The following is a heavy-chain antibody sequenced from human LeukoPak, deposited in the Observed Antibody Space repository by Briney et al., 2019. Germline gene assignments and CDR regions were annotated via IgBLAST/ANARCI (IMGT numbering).Heavy chain of an antibody. V-gene: IGHV3-30*04. CDR3: ARVGFYYDSSAYA. J-gene: IGHJ5*02. CDR1: GFTFSSYA. Sequence: GGSLRLSCAASGFTFSSYAMHWVRQAPGKGLEWVAVISYDGSNKYYADSVKGRFTISRDNSKNTLYLQMNSLRLEDTAVYYCARVGFYYDSSAYAWGQGTLVTVSS. D-gene: IGHD3-22*01. CDR2: ISYDGSNK.